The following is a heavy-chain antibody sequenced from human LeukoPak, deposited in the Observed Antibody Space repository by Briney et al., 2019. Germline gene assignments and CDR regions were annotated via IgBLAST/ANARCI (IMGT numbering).Heavy chain of an antibody. CDR2: ISWNNNKI. CDR1: GFTFDDYA. Sequence: SLRLSCAASGFTFDDYAMHWVRQAPGKGLEWVSAISWNNNKIGYADSVKGRFTISRDNAKNSLYLQMNSLRAEDTALYYCAKDNRRHYTSGPNPDSLHWGQGALVTVSS. J-gene: IGHJ4*02. D-gene: IGHD6-19*01. V-gene: IGHV3-9*01. CDR3: AKDNRRHYTSGPNPDSLH.